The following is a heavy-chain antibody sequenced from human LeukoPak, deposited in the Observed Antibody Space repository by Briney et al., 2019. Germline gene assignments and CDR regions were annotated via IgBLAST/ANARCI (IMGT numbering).Heavy chain of an antibody. Sequence: GGSLRLSCAASGFTFSSYGMHWVRQAPGKGLEWVAFIRYDGSNKYYADSVKGRFTISRDNSKNTLYLQMNSLRAEATAVYYCAKDAYGSGSTQDYWGQGTLVTVSS. D-gene: IGHD3-10*01. CDR1: GFTFSSYG. V-gene: IGHV3-30*02. J-gene: IGHJ4*02. CDR3: AKDAYGSGSTQDY. CDR2: IRYDGSNK.